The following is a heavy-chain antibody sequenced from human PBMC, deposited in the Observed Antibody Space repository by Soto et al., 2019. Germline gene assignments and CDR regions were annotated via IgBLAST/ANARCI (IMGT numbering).Heavy chain of an antibody. CDR3: ARRKNIGGGDFDY. CDR2: IDYSGST. CDR1: GGSISSSSYH. Sequence: QLQLQESGPGLVTPSETLALTCTVSGGSISSSSYHWGWIRQPPGVGLEWSGTIDYSGSTYYNPSLMSRVTISEDTSKNQFSLKLSSVTAADTAVYFCARRKNIGGGDFDYWGQGTLVTVSS. J-gene: IGHJ4*02. D-gene: IGHD3-16*01. V-gene: IGHV4-39*01.